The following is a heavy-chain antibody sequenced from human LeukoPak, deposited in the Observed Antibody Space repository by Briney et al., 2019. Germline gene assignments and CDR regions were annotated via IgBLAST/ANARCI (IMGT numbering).Heavy chain of an antibody. V-gene: IGHV1-8*02. Sequence: ASVKVSCKASGYTFSSYDINWVRKATGQGLEWMGWMNPGSGNTGYAQRFKGRVTMTRDTSISTAYMQLSGLRSEDSAVYYCARTYSSSPFDYWGQGTLVTVSS. CDR3: ARTYSSSPFDY. D-gene: IGHD6-6*01. CDR1: GYTFSSYD. CDR2: MNPGSGNT. J-gene: IGHJ4*02.